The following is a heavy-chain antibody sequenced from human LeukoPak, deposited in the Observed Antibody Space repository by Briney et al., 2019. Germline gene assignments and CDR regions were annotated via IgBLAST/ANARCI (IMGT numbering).Heavy chain of an antibody. V-gene: IGHV5-51*01. Sequence: GESLKISCKGSGYSFTSYWIGWVRQMPGKGLEWMGIIYPGDSDTRYSPSFQGQVTISADKSISTAYLQWSSLKASDTAMYYCARHYSPYYDSSGYSDYWGQGTLVTVSS. CDR1: GYSFTSYW. CDR3: ARHYSPYYDSSGYSDY. CDR2: IYPGDSDT. D-gene: IGHD3-22*01. J-gene: IGHJ4*02.